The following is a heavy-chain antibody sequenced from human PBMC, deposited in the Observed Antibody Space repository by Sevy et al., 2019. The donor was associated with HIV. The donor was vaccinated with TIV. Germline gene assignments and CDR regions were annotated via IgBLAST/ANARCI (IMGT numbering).Heavy chain of an antibody. J-gene: IGHJ5*02. CDR2: ISYDGSNK. Sequence: GGSLRLSCAASGFTFSSYAMHWVRQAPGKGLEWVAVISYDGSNKYYADSVKGRFTISRDNSKNTLYLQMNSLRAEDTAVYYCAREEGGIEYSSSSWAAGNWFDPWGQGTLVTVSS. V-gene: IGHV3-30-3*01. CDR1: GFTFSSYA. CDR3: AREEGGIEYSSSSWAAGNWFDP. D-gene: IGHD6-6*01.